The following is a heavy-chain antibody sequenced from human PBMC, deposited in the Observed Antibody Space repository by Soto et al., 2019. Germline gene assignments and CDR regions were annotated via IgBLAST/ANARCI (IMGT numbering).Heavy chain of an antibody. Sequence: GGSLRLSCAASGFTFSDYYMTWIRQAPGKGLEWVSYITSSGTTIYYADSVKGRFTISRDNAKNSLYLQMNSLRAEDMAVYYCARDLMVRTVAGYFDYWGQGALVTVSS. D-gene: IGHD6-19*01. CDR3: ARDLMVRTVAGYFDY. V-gene: IGHV3-11*01. J-gene: IGHJ4*02. CDR2: ITSSGTTI. CDR1: GFTFSDYY.